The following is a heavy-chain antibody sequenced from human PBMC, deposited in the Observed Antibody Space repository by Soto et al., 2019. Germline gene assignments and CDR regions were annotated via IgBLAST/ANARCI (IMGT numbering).Heavy chain of an antibody. CDR1: GGTFSSYA. D-gene: IGHD6-6*01. CDR3: ARARTEYSSSSGHALDY. Sequence: ASVKVSCKASGGTFSSYAISWVRQAPGQGLEWMGGIIPIFGTANYAQKFQGRVTITADESTSAAYMELSSLRSEDTAVYYCARARTEYSSSSGHALDYWGQGTLVTVSS. V-gene: IGHV1-69*13. J-gene: IGHJ4*02. CDR2: IIPIFGTA.